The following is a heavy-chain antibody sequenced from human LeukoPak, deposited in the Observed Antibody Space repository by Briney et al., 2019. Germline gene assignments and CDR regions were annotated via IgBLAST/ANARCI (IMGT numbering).Heavy chain of an antibody. Sequence: GASVKVSCKASGYTVTGYYMHWVRQAPGQGLEWMGWINPNSGGTNYAKKFQGRVTMTRDTSISTAYMELSRLRSDDTAVYYCARTPRDIVVVVAATLYYYYGMDVWGQGTTVTVSS. CDR1: GYTVTGYY. CDR2: INPNSGGT. D-gene: IGHD2-15*01. CDR3: ARTPRDIVVVVAATLYYYYGMDV. J-gene: IGHJ6*02. V-gene: IGHV1-2*02.